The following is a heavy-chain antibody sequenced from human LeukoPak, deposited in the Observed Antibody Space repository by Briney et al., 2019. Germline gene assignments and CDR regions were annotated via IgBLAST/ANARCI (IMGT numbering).Heavy chain of an antibody. CDR1: GYTFTGYY. D-gene: IGHD3-16*01. V-gene: IGHV1-2*02. J-gene: IGHJ6*03. CDR3: ARGEGSYGYYYYMDV. CDR2: INPNSGGT. Sequence: ASMKVSCKAFGYTFTGYYMHWVRQAPGQGLEWMGWINPNSGGTNYAQKFQGRVTMTRDTSISTAYMELSRLRSDDTAVYYCARGEGSYGYYYYMDVWGKGTTVTVSS.